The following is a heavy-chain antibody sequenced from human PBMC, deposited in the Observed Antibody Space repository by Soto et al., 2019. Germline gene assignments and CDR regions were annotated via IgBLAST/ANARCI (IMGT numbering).Heavy chain of an antibody. CDR1: GGSISSYY. CDR2: IYYSGST. V-gene: IGHV4-59*01. J-gene: IGHJ3*02. D-gene: IGHD3-10*01. Sequence: PSETLSLTCTVSGGSISSYYWSWIRQPPGKGLEWIGYIYYSGSTNYNPSLKSRVTISVDASKNQFSLKLSSVTAADTAVYYCARVWGGAFDIWGRGTIVTGSS. CDR3: ARVWGGAFDI.